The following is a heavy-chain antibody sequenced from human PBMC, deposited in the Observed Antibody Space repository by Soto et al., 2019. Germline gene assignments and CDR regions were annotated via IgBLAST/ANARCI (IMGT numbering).Heavy chain of an antibody. J-gene: IGHJ6*02. V-gene: IGHV1-2*02. D-gene: IGHD6-13*01. CDR2: INPNSGGT. CDR1: GYTFTCYY. CDR3: ARRGGVYGNYYYYGMDV. Sequence: ASVKVSCKASGYTFTCYYMHWVRHAPGQGLEWMGWINPNSGGTKYAQQFQGRVTMTRDTSISTAYMELRRLRSDETAVYYWARRGGVYGNYYYYGMDVWGQGTTVTVSS.